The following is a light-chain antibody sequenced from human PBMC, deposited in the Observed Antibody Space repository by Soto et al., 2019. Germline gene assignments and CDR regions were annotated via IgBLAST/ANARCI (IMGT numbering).Light chain of an antibody. Sequence: EIVLTQSPDTLSLSPGERATLSCRASQSIRSERLAWYQQKPGQAPRLVIFDASNRASGMPERFSGSGSGTDFTLTISRLEPEDFAVYYCQQYSSSRTFGQGTKVDIK. J-gene: IGKJ1*01. V-gene: IGKV3-20*01. CDR1: QSIRSER. CDR3: QQYSSSRT. CDR2: DAS.